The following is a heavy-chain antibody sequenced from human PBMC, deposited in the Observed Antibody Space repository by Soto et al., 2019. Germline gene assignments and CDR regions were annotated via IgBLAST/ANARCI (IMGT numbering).Heavy chain of an antibody. CDR3: ARDLYYYYYMDV. Sequence: PGGSLRLSCAASGFTFSSYAMSWVRQAPGKGLEWVSSIRGSGSTTYYADSVKGRFTISRDNSKNTLYLQMNSLRAEDTAVYYFARDLYYYYYMDVWGKGTTVTVSS. CDR1: GFTFSSYA. V-gene: IGHV3-23*01. CDR2: IRGSGSTT. J-gene: IGHJ6*03.